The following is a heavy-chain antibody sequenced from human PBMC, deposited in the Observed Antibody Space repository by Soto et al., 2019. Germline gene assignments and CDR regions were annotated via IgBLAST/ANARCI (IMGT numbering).Heavy chain of an antibody. CDR1: GGSFSGYY. J-gene: IGHJ5*02. Sequence: QVQLQQWGAGLLKPSETLSLTCAVYGGSFSGYYWSWIRQPPGKGLEWIGEINHSGSTNYNPSLKRRVTIAVDTSKNKFSLKLSSVTAADTAVYYCARVYSSRWYGWFDPWGQGTLVTVSS. V-gene: IGHV4-34*01. CDR2: INHSGST. D-gene: IGHD6-13*01. CDR3: ARVYSSRWYGWFDP.